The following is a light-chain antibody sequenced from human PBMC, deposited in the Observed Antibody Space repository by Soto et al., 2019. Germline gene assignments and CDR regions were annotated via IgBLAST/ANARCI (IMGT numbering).Light chain of an antibody. V-gene: IGKV1-5*03. CDR1: ESISSW. CDR2: KAS. J-gene: IGKJ4*01. Sequence: DIQMTQSPSSLSASVGDRVTITCRASESISSWLAWYQQKPGKAPKLLIFKASSLEALVPSRFSGSGSGTEFTLTISSLQPDDFATYSCQQYTTYPLTFGGGTKVEIK. CDR3: QQYTTYPLT.